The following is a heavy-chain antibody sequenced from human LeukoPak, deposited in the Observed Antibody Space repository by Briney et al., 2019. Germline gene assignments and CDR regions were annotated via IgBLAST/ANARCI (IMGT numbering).Heavy chain of an antibody. Sequence: SETLSLTCTVSGGSINRSTYYWAWIRQPPGKGLEWIGTIYFNGNTYYSPSLNTRVSISVDTSKKQFSLKLKSVTAADTAGYYCASPSKWELSDMPSGAPGTLVTVSS. J-gene: IGHJ4*02. CDR2: IYFNGNT. CDR3: ASPSKWELSDMPS. D-gene: IGHD1-26*01. CDR1: GGSINRSTYY. V-gene: IGHV4-39*01.